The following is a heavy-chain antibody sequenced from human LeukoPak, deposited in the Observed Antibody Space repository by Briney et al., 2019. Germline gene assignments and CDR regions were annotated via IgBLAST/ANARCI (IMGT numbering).Heavy chain of an antibody. V-gene: IGHV3-30*04. CDR3: ARGTYYDSSGYYFQPDY. D-gene: IGHD3-22*01. CDR2: ISYDGSNK. Sequence: GGSLRLSCAASGFTFSSYAMHWVRQAPGKGLEWVAVISYDGSNKYYADSVKGRFTISRDNAKNSLYLQMNSLRAEDTAVYYCARGTYYDSSGYYFQPDYWGQGTLVTVSS. J-gene: IGHJ4*02. CDR1: GFTFSSYA.